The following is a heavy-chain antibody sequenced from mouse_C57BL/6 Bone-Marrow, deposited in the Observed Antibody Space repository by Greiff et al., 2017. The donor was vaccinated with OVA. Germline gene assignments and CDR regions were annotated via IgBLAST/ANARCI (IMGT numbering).Heavy chain of an antibody. V-gene: IGHV1-63*01. CDR3: ARSRDGYYWYFDV. Sequence: VQLQQSGAELVRPGTSVKMSCKASGYTFTNYWIGWAKQRPGHGLEWIGDIYPGGGYTNYNEKFKGKATLTADKSSSTAYMQFSSLTSEDSAIYYCARSRDGYYWYFDVWGTGTTVTVSS. J-gene: IGHJ1*03. D-gene: IGHD2-3*01. CDR1: GYTFTNYW. CDR2: IYPGGGYT.